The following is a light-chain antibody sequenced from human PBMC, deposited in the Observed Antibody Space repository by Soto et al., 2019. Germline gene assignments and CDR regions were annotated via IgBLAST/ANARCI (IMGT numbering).Light chain of an antibody. CDR3: QQYNSYSPT. Sequence: DIQMTQSPSTLSASVGDRVTITCRASQSISVWLAWYQQKAGKAPNLLIYKASRLESGVPSRFSGSGSETEFTITISGLQPGDSATYYCQQYNSYSPTFGQGTKVDIK. CDR1: QSISVW. V-gene: IGKV1-5*03. J-gene: IGKJ1*01. CDR2: KAS.